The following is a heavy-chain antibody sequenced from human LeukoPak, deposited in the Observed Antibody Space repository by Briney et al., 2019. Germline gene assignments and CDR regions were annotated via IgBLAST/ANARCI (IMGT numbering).Heavy chain of an antibody. CDR1: GFTVSSNY. Sequence: SGGSLRLSCAASGFTVSSNYMSWVRQAPGKGLEWVSVIYSGGSTYYADSVKGRFTISRDNSKNTLYLQMNSLRAEDTAVYYCARYCSSTSCYTGGAFDIWGQGTMVTVSS. CDR2: IYSGGST. CDR3: ARYCSSTSCYTGGAFDI. D-gene: IGHD2-2*02. V-gene: IGHV3-66*02. J-gene: IGHJ3*02.